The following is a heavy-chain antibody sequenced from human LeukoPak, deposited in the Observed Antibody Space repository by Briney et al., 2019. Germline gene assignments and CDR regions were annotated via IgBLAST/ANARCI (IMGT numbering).Heavy chain of an antibody. D-gene: IGHD3-22*01. J-gene: IGHJ4*02. Sequence: ASVKVSCKASGYSFTNFDINGVRQGTGQGLGWMGLKDLKRGNTGYAQKFQGRVTFTRDTSISTAYMEVNSLRSEDTAVYYCARWTNYDSSGEFDFWGQGTLVTVSS. CDR3: ARWTNYDSSGEFDF. V-gene: IGHV1-8*03. CDR1: GYSFTNFD. CDR2: KDLKRGNT.